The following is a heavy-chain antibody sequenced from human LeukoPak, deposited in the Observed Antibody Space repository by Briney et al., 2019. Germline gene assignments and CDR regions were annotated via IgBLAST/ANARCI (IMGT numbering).Heavy chain of an antibody. CDR2: INHSGST. J-gene: IGHJ4*02. D-gene: IGHD4-17*01. CDR3: ARGTKHSTVTVHFDY. CDR1: GGSFSGYY. Sequence: PSETLSLTCAVYGGSFSGYYWSWIRQPPGKGLEWIGEINHSGSTNYNPSLKSRVTISVDTSKNQFSLKLSSVTAADTAVYYCARGTKHSTVTVHFDYWGQGTLVTVSS. V-gene: IGHV4-34*01.